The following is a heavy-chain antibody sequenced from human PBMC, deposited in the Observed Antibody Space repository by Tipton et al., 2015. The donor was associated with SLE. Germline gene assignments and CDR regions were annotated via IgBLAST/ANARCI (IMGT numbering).Heavy chain of an antibody. D-gene: IGHD3-22*01. CDR2: INHSGST. Sequence: TLSLTCAVYGGSFSDYYWSWIRQPPGKGLEWIGEINHSGSTNYNPSLKSRVTISIDTSQNQFSLQLSSVTAADTAVYYCARDREDDSSGYYSHYYYYYMDVWGKGTTVTVSS. CDR1: GGSFSDYY. J-gene: IGHJ6*03. CDR3: ARDREDDSSGYYSHYYYYYMDV. V-gene: IGHV4-34*01.